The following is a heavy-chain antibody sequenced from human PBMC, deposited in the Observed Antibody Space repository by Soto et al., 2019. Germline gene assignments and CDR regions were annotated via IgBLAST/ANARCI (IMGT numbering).Heavy chain of an antibody. CDR3: ARAQQYNYGQV. V-gene: IGHV3-74*01. J-gene: IGHJ4*02. CDR1: GFTFSSYW. Sequence: GVSLRLSCAASGFTFSSYWMHWVRQAPGKGLVWVSRINSDGSRTIYADSAKGRFTISRDNAKNTLYLQMNRLRAEDTAVYSCARAQQYNYGQVCGQGTLVTVGS. D-gene: IGHD5-18*01. CDR2: INSDGSRT.